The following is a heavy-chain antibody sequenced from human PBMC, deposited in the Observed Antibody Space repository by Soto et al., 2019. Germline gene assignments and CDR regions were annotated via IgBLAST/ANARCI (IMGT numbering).Heavy chain of an antibody. D-gene: IGHD6-6*01. CDR3: ARDGIPNSRSPFGIGQ. CDR1: VGSISSGGYS. CDR2: IYNGQYR. V-gene: IGHV4-61*03. Sequence: AYPRSVTCAAPVGSISSGGYSCLCLGPPPGKGLEWIACIYNGQYRNYNPSLKSRVTISADPSKNNFSLRLNSVSAADTAVYEVARDGIPNSRSPFGIGQWGRGFLVTVS. J-gene: IGHJ4*02.